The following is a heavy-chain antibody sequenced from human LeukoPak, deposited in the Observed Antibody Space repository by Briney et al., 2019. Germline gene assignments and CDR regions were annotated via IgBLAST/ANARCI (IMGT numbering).Heavy chain of an antibody. Sequence: GGSLRLSCAASGFTFSSYGMNWVRQAPGKGLEWVSGISWNSGSIGYADSVKGRFTISRDNAKNSLYLQMNSLRAEDTALYYCAKASGYYYDSSGFFDFWGQGTLVTVSS. V-gene: IGHV3-9*01. J-gene: IGHJ5*01. D-gene: IGHD3-22*01. CDR3: AKASGYYYDSSGFFDF. CDR1: GFTFSSYG. CDR2: ISWNSGSI.